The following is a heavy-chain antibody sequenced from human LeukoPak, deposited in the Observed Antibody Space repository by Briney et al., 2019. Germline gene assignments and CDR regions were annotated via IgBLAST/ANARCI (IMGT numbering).Heavy chain of an antibody. CDR3: ARAVQPAGPWFDP. V-gene: IGHV4-61*01. CDR1: GGSISSGTYY. D-gene: IGHD6-25*01. CDR2: IYYSGST. J-gene: IGHJ5*02. Sequence: PSETLSLTCTVSGGSISSGTYYWSWIRQPPGKGLEWIGYIYYSGSTNYNPSLKSRVTISVDTSKNQFSLKLSSVTAADTAVYYCARAVQPAGPWFDPWGQGTLVTVSS.